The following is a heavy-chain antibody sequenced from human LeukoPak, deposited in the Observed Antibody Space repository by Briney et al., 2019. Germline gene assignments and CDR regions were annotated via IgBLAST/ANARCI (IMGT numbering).Heavy chain of an antibody. V-gene: IGHV3-15*01. CDR1: GFTFSNAW. D-gene: IGHD4-17*01. Sequence: GGSLRLSCAASGFTFSNAWMSWVRQAPGKGLEWVGRIKSKTDGGTTDYAAHVKGRFTISRDDSKNTMYLQMDSMKTEDTAVYYCTTLGTVTTGSEYYFDYWGQGTLVTVSS. J-gene: IGHJ4*02. CDR2: IKSKTDGGTT. CDR3: TTLGTVTTGSEYYFDY.